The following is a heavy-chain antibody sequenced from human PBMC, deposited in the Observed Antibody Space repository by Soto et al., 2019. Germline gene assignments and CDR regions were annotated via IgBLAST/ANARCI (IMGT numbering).Heavy chain of an antibody. Sequence: SVKVSCKASGGTFSSYAISWVRQAPGQGLEWMGGIIPIFGTANYAQKFQGRVTITADESTSTAYMELSSLRSEDTAVYYCARPPDLPPPPHAYWAQGTQVTVSS. V-gene: IGHV1-69*13. CDR1: GGTFSSYA. J-gene: IGHJ4*02. CDR3: ARPPDLPPPPHAY. CDR2: IIPIFGTA.